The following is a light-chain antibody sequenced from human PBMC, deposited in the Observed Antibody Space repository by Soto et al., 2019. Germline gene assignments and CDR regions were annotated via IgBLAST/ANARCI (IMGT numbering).Light chain of an antibody. CDR3: SSYTGSNSFNV. Sequence: QSALTQPPSASGSPGQSVTISCTGTSSDVGGHNYVSWYQQHPGEAPKLLIYEVNKRPSRVPDRFSGSKSGNTASLTVSGLQTEDEADYYCSSYTGSNSFNVFGGGTQLTVL. CDR1: SSDVGGHNY. V-gene: IGLV2-8*01. CDR2: EVN. J-gene: IGLJ2*01.